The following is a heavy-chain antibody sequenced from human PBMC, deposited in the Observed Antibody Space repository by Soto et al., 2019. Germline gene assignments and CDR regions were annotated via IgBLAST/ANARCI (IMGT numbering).Heavy chain of an antibody. CDR1: GGSISSGGYY. V-gene: IGHV4-61*08. D-gene: IGHD4-17*01. CDR2: IYYSGST. J-gene: IGHJ3*02. CDR3: VSESTVTDAFDI. Sequence: PSETLSLTCTVSGGSISSGGYYWSWIRQHPGKGLEWIGYIYYSGSTNYNPSLKSRVTISVDTSKNQFSLKLSSVTAADTAVYYCVSESTVTDAFDIWGQGTMVTVSS.